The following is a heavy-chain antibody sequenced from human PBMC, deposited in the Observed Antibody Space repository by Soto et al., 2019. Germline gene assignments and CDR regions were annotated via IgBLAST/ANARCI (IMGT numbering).Heavy chain of an antibody. CDR2: IKQDGSET. CDR1: GFTFSSYW. Sequence: EVQLAESGGGLVQPGGSLRLSCGASGFTFSSYWMNWVRQAPGKGLEWVANIKQDGSETSYVDSVKGRFTISRDNAKNSLYLHITSLRAEDTAVYYCARIDDSACYTRDYWGQGTLVTVSS. V-gene: IGHV3-7*01. J-gene: IGHJ4*02. D-gene: IGHD6-19*01. CDR3: ARIDDSACYTRDY.